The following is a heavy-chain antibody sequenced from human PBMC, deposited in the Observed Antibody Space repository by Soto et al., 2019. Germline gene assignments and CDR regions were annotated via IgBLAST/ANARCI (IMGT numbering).Heavy chain of an antibody. CDR1: GVTVSDKDSY. CDR2: IYSSGRT. CDR3: ARGSYYDTSGAFDF. D-gene: IGHD3-22*01. V-gene: IGHV4-39*01. Sequence: QLQLQESGPGLVKPSETLSLACNVSGVTVSDKDSYWGWVRQPPGQGPEWIATIYSSGRTDYHPSLMSRLTSCTDTSTNQISLKLSSVTAADVAIYCCARGSYYDTSGAFDFWGQGTLVTVSS. J-gene: IGHJ4*02.